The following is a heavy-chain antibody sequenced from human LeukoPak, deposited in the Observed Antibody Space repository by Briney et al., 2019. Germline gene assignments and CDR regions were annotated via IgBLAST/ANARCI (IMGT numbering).Heavy chain of an antibody. CDR2: IYYSGST. D-gene: IGHD3-22*01. CDR3: AGVTYQCDSSGQALEN. Sequence: SETLSLTCAVSGDSFSDYYWSWIRQPPGKGLEWIGHIYYSGSTNFNPSLKSRVTLSVDTSKNQFSLKLTSVTAADTAVYYCAGVTYQCDSSGQALENWGQGTMVTVSS. CDR1: GDSFSDYY. J-gene: IGHJ4*01. V-gene: IGHV4-59*01.